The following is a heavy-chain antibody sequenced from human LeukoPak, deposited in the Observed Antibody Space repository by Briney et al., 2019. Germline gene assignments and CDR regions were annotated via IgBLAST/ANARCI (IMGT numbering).Heavy chain of an antibody. CDR2: IYYSGST. D-gene: IGHD1-26*01. V-gene: IGHV4-59*12. J-gene: IGHJ4*02. CDR1: GGSISSYY. Sequence: SETLSLTCTVSGGSISSYYWSWIRQPPGKGLEWIGYIYYSGSTNYNTSLKSRVTISVDTSKNQFSLKLSSVTAADTAVYYCATTSGRDFDYWGQGTLVTVSS. CDR3: ATTSGRDFDY.